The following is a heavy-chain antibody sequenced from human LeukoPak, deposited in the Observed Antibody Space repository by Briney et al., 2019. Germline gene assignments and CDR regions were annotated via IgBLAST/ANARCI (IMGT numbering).Heavy chain of an antibody. CDR2: ISSSGSTI. CDR1: VLTFSSYE. Sequence: PGGSLRLSCAASVLTFSSYEMNWVRQAPGKGLEWVSYISSSGSTIYYADSVKGRFTISRDNSKNSLYLQMNSLRAEDTAVYYCARDSWIQVWTQIDYWGQGTLVTVSS. V-gene: IGHV3-48*03. D-gene: IGHD5-18*01. CDR3: ARDSWIQVWTQIDY. J-gene: IGHJ4*02.